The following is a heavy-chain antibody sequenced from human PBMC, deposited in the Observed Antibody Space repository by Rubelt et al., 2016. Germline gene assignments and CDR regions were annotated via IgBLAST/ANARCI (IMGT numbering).Heavy chain of an antibody. CDR2: IIPIFGTA. D-gene: IGHD1-1*01. CDR1: GGTFSSYA. V-gene: IGHV1-69*06. Sequence: QVQLVQSGAEVKKPGSSVKVSCKASGGTFSSYAISWVRQAPGQGLEWMGGIIPIFGTANYAQKFQGRVTMTTDTSTSTAYMELRSLRSDDTAVYYCARRETDLDPLIDYWGQGTLVTVSS. CDR3: ARRETDLDPLIDY. J-gene: IGHJ4*02.